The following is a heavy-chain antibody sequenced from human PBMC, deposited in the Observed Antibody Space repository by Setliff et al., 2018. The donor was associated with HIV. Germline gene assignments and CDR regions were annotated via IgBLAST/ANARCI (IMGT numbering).Heavy chain of an antibody. D-gene: IGHD3-10*01. J-gene: IGHJ6*02. CDR2: IIPFLGVR. Sequence: SVKVSCKVSGKTLSVHPISWVRQAPGRGLEWMGGIIPFLGVRDYAQKFQGRVTITADESTRTGYMELRSLQSEDTAVYYCARGTNYYDSHSFPQYYYNAMDVWGQGTTVTVSS. CDR3: ARGTNYYDSHSFPQYYYNAMDV. V-gene: IGHV1-69*10. CDR1: GKTLSVHP.